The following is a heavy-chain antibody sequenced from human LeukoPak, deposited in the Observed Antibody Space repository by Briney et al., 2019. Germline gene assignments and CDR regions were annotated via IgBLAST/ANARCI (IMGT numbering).Heavy chain of an antibody. D-gene: IGHD6-19*01. CDR1: GYTFTSYG. V-gene: IGHV1-18*01. CDR3: ARSRAVAGTSYFDY. J-gene: IGHJ4*02. CDR2: ISAYNGNT. Sequence: GASVKVSCKASGYTFTSYGISWVRQAPGQGLEWRGWISAYNGNTNYAQKLQGRITMTTDTSTSTAYMELRSLRSDDTAVYYCARSRAVAGTSYFDYWGQGTLVTVSS.